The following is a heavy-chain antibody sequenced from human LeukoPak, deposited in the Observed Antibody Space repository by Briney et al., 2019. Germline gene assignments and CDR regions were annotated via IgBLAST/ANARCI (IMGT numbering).Heavy chain of an antibody. CDR3: ARDTVPPRNATEQKTGTYY. Sequence: SETLSLTCTVSGGSITTTNYYWAWIRQPPGEGLQWIGSVYYRGNTYSNPSLESRITMSVDTSKNQFSLRLTSVTAADTALYYCARDTVPPRNATEQKTGTYYWGLGTLVTVSS. D-gene: IGHD7-27*01. CDR2: VYYRGNT. J-gene: IGHJ4*01. CDR1: GGSITTTNYY. V-gene: IGHV4-39*02.